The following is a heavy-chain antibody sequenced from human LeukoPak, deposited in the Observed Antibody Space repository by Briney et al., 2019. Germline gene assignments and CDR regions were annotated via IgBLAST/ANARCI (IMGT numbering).Heavy chain of an antibody. D-gene: IGHD3-16*01. V-gene: IGHV4-30-2*01. CDR2: IYHSGST. CDR3: ARGERSLGGHRAFDY. J-gene: IGHJ4*02. CDR1: GGSISSGGYS. Sequence: SQTLSLTCAVSGGSISSGGYSWSWIRQPPGKGLEWIGYIYHSGSTYYNPSLKSRVTISVDRSKNQFSLKLSSVTAADTAVYYCARGERSLGGHRAFDYWGQGTLVTVSS.